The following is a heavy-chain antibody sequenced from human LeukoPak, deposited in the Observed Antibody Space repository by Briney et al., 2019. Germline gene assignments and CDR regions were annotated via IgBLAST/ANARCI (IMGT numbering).Heavy chain of an antibody. CDR3: ARDFHVRNYDIGGYSY. D-gene: IGHD3-22*01. CDR1: GFIFSDHY. J-gene: IGHJ4*02. Sequence: GGSLRLSCAASGFIFSDHYMSWIRQAPGKGLEWVSYISSSSRTIYYADSAKGRFTISRDNAKNSLYLQMNSLRAEDTAVYYCARDFHVRNYDIGGYSYWGQGTLVTVSS. CDR2: ISSSSRTI. V-gene: IGHV3-11*04.